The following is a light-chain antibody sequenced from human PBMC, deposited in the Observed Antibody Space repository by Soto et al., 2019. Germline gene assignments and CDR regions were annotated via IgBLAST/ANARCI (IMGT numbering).Light chain of an antibody. J-gene: IGKJ1*01. CDR2: RAS. CDR3: QQYQNLWT. CDR1: QTIYSN. V-gene: IGKV3-15*01. Sequence: IGMTQSPSTLSVSPGERATLSCRASQTIYSNVAWYQQRPGQPPRLLIYRASSRATGIPARFSGSGSGTEFTLTINSLQSEDFAVYYCQQYQNLWTFGQGTKVDNQT.